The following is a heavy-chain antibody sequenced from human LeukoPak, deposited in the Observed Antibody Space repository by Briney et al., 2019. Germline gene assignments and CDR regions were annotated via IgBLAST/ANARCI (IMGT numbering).Heavy chain of an antibody. CDR3: ARDVASSGYYWD. CDR2: INPSGGST. CDR1: GYTFTNYY. J-gene: IGHJ4*02. D-gene: IGHD3-22*01. V-gene: IGHV1-46*01. Sequence: ASVKVSCKTSGYTFTNYYMHWVRQAPEQGLEWMGIINPSGGSTSYAQKFQGRVTMTRDTSTSTVYMELSSLRSEDTAVYYCARDVASSGYYWDWGQGTLVTVSS.